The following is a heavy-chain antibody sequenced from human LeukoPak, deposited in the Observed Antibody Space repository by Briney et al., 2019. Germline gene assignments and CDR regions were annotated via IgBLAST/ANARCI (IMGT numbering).Heavy chain of an antibody. J-gene: IGHJ6*04. D-gene: IGHD1-14*01. CDR3: ARLPPERYYYYYGMDV. Sequence: GGPLRLSCAPSGFTFSSYRMNGARQAPEKGLEWVSSISSSSNYIYYADSVEGRFTISRDNAKNSLYLQMNSLRAEDTAVYYCARLPPERYYYYYGMDVWGRGTTVTVSS. CDR1: GFTFSSYR. CDR2: ISSSSNYI. V-gene: IGHV3-21*01.